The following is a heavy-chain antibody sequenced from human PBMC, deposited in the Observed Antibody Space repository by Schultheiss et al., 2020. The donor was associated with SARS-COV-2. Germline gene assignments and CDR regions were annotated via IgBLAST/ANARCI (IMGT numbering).Heavy chain of an antibody. D-gene: IGHD3-22*01. CDR3: AKWGDSSGYYYASDY. J-gene: IGHJ4*02. V-gene: IGHV4-59*01. CDR1: GGSISSYY. CDR2: IYSSGST. Sequence: GSLRLSCTVSGGSISSYYWSWIRQPPGKGLEWIGHIYSSGSTKYNPSLKSRVTISVDTSKNQFSLRLTSVTAADTAVYYCAKWGDSSGYYYASDYWGQGTLVTVSS.